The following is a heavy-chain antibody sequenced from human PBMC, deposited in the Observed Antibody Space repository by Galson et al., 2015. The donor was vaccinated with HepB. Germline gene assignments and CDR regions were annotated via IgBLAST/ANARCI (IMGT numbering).Heavy chain of an antibody. J-gene: IGHJ3*02. CDR3: ARETLEGTDAFDI. CDR1: GFTLSSSD. D-gene: IGHD2/OR15-2a*01. Sequence: SLRLSCAASGFTLSSSDMHWVRQVTGKSLEWVSAIDTAGNKYYTGSVRGRFTISRENAKNSLYLQMNSLRAGDTAVYYCARETLEGTDAFDIWGQGTMVTVSS. CDR2: IDTAGNK. V-gene: IGHV3-13*01.